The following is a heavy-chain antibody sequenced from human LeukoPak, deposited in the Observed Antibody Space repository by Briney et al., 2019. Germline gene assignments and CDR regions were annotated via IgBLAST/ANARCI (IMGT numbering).Heavy chain of an antibody. CDR3: ARASRITMIVVVSLDAFDI. V-gene: IGHV3-48*03. Sequence: GGSLRLSCAASGFTFSSYEMNWVRQAPGEGLEWVSYISSSGSTIYYADSVKGRFTISRDNAKNSLYLQMNSLRAEDTAVYYCARASRITMIVVVSLDAFDIWGQGTMVTVSS. CDR2: ISSSGSTI. CDR1: GFTFSSYE. J-gene: IGHJ3*02. D-gene: IGHD3-22*01.